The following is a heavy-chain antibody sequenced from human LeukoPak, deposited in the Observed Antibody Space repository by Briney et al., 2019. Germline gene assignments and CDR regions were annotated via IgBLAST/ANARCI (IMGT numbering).Heavy chain of an antibody. Sequence: SVKVSCKASGGTFSSYTISWVRQAPGQGLEWMGRINPILGRANYAQKFQGRVTITADKSTSTAYMKLSSLRSEDTAVYYCARSEERPYWGQGTLVTVSS. CDR3: ARSEERPY. J-gene: IGHJ4*02. CDR2: INPILGRA. V-gene: IGHV1-69*02. CDR1: GGTFSSYT.